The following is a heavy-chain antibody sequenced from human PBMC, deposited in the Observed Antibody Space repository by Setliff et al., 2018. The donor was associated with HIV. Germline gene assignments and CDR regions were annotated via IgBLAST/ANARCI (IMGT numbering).Heavy chain of an antibody. Sequence: TLSLTCTVSGDSIASGGYSWTWIRQPPGKALEWIGYIYYSGGTSYSGTTYYNPSVASRITISGDTSKNQFSLKLTSVTAADTAIYYCARENGWLFGWFDPWGQGTLVTVSS. CDR1: GDSIASGGYS. CDR3: ARENGWLFGWFDP. D-gene: IGHD3-22*01. J-gene: IGHJ5*02. V-gene: IGHV4-30-4*07. CDR2: IYYSGGT.